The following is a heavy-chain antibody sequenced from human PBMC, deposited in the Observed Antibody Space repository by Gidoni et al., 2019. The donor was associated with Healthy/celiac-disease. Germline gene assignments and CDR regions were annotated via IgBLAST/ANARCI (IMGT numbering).Heavy chain of an antibody. V-gene: IGHV4-34*01. CDR2: INHSGST. CDR3: ARVPRPTSGSYRNWFDP. J-gene: IGHJ5*02. Sequence: QVQLQQWGAGLLKPSETLSLTCAVYGGSFSGYYWSWIRQPPGKGLEWIGEINHSGSTNYNPSLKSRVTISVDTSKNQFSLKLSSVTAADTAVYYCARVPRPTSGSYRNWFDPWGQGTLVTVSS. CDR1: GGSFSGYY. D-gene: IGHD1-26*01.